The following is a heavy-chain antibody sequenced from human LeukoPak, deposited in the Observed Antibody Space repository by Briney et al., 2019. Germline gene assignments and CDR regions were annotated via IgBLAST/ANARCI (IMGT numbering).Heavy chain of an antibody. CDR2: IRHDGGRT. CDR3: AKEEVPGRAEDGGFLS. D-gene: IGHD1-14*01. V-gene: IGHV3-23*01. CDR1: GFTFTGSG. J-gene: IGHJ4*02. Sequence: GGSLRLSCAASGFTFTGSGMSWVRQAPGKGLEWVSDIRHDGGRTYYADSVKGRFTISRDNSKNTLYLEMNSLRAEDTAVYYCAKEEVPGRAEDGGFLSGGKGTLVTVSS.